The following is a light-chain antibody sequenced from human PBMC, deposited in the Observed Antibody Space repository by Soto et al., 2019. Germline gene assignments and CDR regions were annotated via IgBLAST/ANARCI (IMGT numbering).Light chain of an antibody. CDR2: GAF. V-gene: IGKV3-15*01. Sequence: EVVLTQSPATLSVSPGERATISCRTSQSVGNNLAWYQQKPGQAPRLLMYGAFTRAPGLPVRFRGTGSGTEFTLTISGLQSEDVALYYCQQYDKWPYTFGQGTKLETK. J-gene: IGKJ2*01. CDR3: QQYDKWPYT. CDR1: QSVGNN.